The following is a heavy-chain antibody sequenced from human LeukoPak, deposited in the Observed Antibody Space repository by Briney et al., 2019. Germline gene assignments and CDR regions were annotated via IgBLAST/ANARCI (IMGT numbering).Heavy chain of an antibody. CDR1: GASISTYY. CDR2: IYTSGST. J-gene: IGHJ4*02. Sequence: SETLSLTCTVSGASISTYYWSWIRQPAGKGLQWIGRIYTSGSTSYNPSLKSRVTMSVDTSKTQFSLKLSSVTAADTAVYYCASAYDSSGYLVYWGQGTLVTVSS. CDR3: ASAYDSSGYLVY. D-gene: IGHD3-22*01. V-gene: IGHV4-4*07.